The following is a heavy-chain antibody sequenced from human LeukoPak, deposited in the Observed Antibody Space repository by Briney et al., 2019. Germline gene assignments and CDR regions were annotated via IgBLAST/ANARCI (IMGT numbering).Heavy chain of an antibody. CDR3: ARDTYYYDSSGYSLFDY. CDR2: IYHSGST. J-gene: IGHJ4*02. Sequence: SETLSLTCTFSGGSITSYYWSWIRQPPGKGPEWIGYIYHSGSTNYNPSLKSRVTISVDTSKNQFSLKLSSVTAADTAVYYCARDTYYYDSSGYSLFDYWGQGTLVTVSS. CDR1: GGSITSYY. D-gene: IGHD3-22*01. V-gene: IGHV4-59*01.